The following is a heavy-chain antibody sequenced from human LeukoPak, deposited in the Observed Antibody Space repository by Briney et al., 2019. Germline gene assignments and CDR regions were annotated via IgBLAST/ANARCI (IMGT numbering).Heavy chain of an antibody. Sequence: SVKVSCKASGGTFSSYAISWVRQAPGQGLEWMGRIIPIFGTANYAQKFQGRVTITTDESRSTAYMELSSLRSEDTAVYYCARDVWEMATTPHFDYWGQGTLVTVSS. CDR3: ARDVWEMATTPHFDY. CDR1: GGTFSSYA. J-gene: IGHJ4*02. V-gene: IGHV1-69*05. D-gene: IGHD5-24*01. CDR2: IIPIFGTA.